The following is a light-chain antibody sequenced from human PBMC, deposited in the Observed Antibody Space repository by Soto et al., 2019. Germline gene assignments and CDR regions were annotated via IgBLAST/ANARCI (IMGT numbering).Light chain of an antibody. Sequence: IQVTQVPSTLSAFVGNRVTINFRASQTISTWLAWYQQKPGRAPKLLIYKASSLESGVPSRFSGSGYGTEFTLTISSLQPDDFATYYCQQYNSYWTFGQGTKVDIK. J-gene: IGKJ1*01. CDR1: QTISTW. V-gene: IGKV1-5*03. CDR2: KAS. CDR3: QQYNSYWT.